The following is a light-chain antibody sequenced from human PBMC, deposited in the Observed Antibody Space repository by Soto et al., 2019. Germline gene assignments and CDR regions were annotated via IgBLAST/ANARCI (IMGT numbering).Light chain of an antibody. CDR3: SSYTNINTRACV. CDR1: SSDVGGYNY. Sequence: QSALTQPRSVSGSPGQSVTISCTGTSSDVGGYNYVSWYQQHPGKAPKLMIYGISTRPSGVPDRFSGSKSGNTASLTISGLQADDEAEYYCSSYTNINTRACVFGTGTKVTVL. J-gene: IGLJ1*01. CDR2: GIS. V-gene: IGLV2-11*01.